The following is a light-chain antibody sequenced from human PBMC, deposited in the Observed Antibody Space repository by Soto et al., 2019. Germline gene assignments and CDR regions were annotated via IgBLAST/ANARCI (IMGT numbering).Light chain of an antibody. CDR3: QQTSSFPLT. CDR2: AAS. V-gene: IGKV1-12*01. CDR1: KGLTSW. Sequence: DVQMTQSPSSVSAAVGDRVTITCRASKGLTSWLAWYQQKPGKAPKLLIYAASSLQSGVTSRFSGSGSGPDFTLTISSLQPEDFATYYCQQTSSFPLTFGGGTQVESK. J-gene: IGKJ4*01.